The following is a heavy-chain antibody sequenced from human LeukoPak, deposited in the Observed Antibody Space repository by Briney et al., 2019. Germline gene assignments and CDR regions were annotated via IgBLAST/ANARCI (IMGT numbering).Heavy chain of an antibody. CDR2: IYHSGST. CDR1: GYSISSGYY. Sequence: SETLSLTCAVSGYSISSGYYWGWIRQPPGKGLEWIGSIYHSGSTYYNPSLKSRVTISVDTSKNQFSLKLSSVTAADTAVYYCARHLVGETPLDAFDIWGQGTMVTVSS. D-gene: IGHD1-26*01. J-gene: IGHJ3*02. CDR3: ARHLVGETPLDAFDI. V-gene: IGHV4-38-2*01.